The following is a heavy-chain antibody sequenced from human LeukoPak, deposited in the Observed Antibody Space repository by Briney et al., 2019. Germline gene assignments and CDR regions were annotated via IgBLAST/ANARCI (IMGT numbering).Heavy chain of an antibody. CDR3: ARDHRSPRDWYFDL. V-gene: IGHV1-18*01. Sequence: ASVKVSCKASGYTFNHYGISWVRQAPGQGLEWMGWISCYNGDTHYAQILQGRVTMTTDTSTRTVYMELRSLTSDDTAVYYCARDHRSPRDWYFDLWGRGTLVTVSS. CDR1: GYTFNHYG. CDR2: ISCYNGDT. J-gene: IGHJ2*01.